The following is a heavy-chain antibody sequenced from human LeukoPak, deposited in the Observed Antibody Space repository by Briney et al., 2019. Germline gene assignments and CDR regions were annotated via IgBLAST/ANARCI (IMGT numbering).Heavy chain of an antibody. CDR1: GVSISSYY. Sequence: SETLSLTCTVSGVSISSYYWSWIRQPPGKGLEWIGYIYYSGSTNYNPSLKSRVTISVDKSKNQFSLKLSSVTAADTAVYYCARGGAVAATFLSDWGQGTLVTVSS. CDR2: IYYSGST. CDR3: ARGGAVAATFLSD. V-gene: IGHV4-59*12. J-gene: IGHJ4*02. D-gene: IGHD2-15*01.